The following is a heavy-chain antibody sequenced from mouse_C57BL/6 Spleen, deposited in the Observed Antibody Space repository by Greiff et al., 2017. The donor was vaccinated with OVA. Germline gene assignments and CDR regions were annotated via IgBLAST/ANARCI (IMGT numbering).Heavy chain of an antibody. J-gene: IGHJ4*01. CDR1: GYTFTDYN. CDR2: INPNNGGT. CDR3: ARREYAMDY. V-gene: IGHV1-18*01. Sequence: EVQVVESGPELVKPGASVKIPCKASGYTFTDYNMDWVKQSHGKSLEWIGDINPNNGGTIYNQKFKGKATLTVDKSSSTAYMELRSLTSEDTAVYYCARREYAMDYWGQGTSVTVSS.